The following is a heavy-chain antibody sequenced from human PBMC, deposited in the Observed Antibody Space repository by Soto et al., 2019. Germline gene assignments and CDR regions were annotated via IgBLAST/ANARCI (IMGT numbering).Heavy chain of an antibody. Sequence: EVQLLESGGGLVQPGGSLRLSCAASGFTFSSYAMSWVRQAPGKGLEWVSAISGSGGSTYYADSVKGRFTISRDNSKNTLYLQMNSLRAEDTAVYYCAKLGQRSDYVWGSYRPYYYYGMDVWGQGTTVTVSS. CDR2: ISGSGGST. CDR1: GFTFSSYA. J-gene: IGHJ6*02. D-gene: IGHD3-16*02. CDR3: AKLGQRSDYVWGSYRPYYYYGMDV. V-gene: IGHV3-23*01.